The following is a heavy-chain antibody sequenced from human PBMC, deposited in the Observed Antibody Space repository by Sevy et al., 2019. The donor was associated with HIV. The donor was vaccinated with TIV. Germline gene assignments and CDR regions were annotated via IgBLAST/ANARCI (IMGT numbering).Heavy chain of an antibody. CDR3: ATTREYYQGKSGYFDY. D-gene: IGHD2-15*01. Sequence: ASVKVSCKVSGYTLTQLSMHWVRQAPGKGLEWMGSFDPEDGERIYAQKFQGRITMTEDTTTDTAYRDLSSLKSDDTAVYYCATTREYYQGKSGYFDYWGQGALVTVSS. V-gene: IGHV1-24*01. CDR1: GYTLTQLS. CDR2: FDPEDGER. J-gene: IGHJ4*02.